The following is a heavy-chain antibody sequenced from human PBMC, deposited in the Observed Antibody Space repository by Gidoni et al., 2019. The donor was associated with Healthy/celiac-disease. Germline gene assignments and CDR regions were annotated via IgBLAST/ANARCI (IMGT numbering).Heavy chain of an antibody. D-gene: IGHD3-22*01. CDR2: IYYSGST. J-gene: IGHJ4*02. CDR3: ARYGYYYDSSGYSTPFDY. CDR1: GGSISSYY. Sequence: QVQLQESGPGLVKPSETLSLTCTVSGGSISSYYWSWIRQPPGKGLEWIGYIYYSGSTNYNPSLKSRVTISVDTSKNQFSLKLSSVTAADTAVYYCARYGYYYDSSGYSTPFDYWGQGTLVTVSS. V-gene: IGHV4-59*01.